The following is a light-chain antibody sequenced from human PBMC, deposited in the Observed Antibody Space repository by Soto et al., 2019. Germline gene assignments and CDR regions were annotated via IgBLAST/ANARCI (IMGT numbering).Light chain of an antibody. CDR1: SSDVGSYNR. CDR3: SSYTSSSTLVV. Sequence: QSALTQPASVSGSPGQSITISCTGTSSDVGSYNRVSWYQQPPGTAPKLIIYDVSNRPSGVPDRFSGSKSGNTASLTISGLQAEDEADYYCSSYTSSSTLVVFGGGTKVTVL. CDR2: DVS. V-gene: IGLV2-18*02. J-gene: IGLJ2*01.